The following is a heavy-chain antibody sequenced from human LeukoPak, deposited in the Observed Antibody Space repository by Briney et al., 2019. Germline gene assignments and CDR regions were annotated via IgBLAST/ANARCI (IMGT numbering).Heavy chain of an antibody. CDR1: GFTFSNAW. CDR2: IKSKTDGGTT. Sequence: GGSLRLSCAASGFTFSNAWMSWVRQAPGKGLEWVGRIKSKTDGGTTDYAAPVEGRFTISRDDSKNTLYLQMNSLKTEDTAVYYCTTETIFGVVISYWGQGTLVTVSS. V-gene: IGHV3-15*01. CDR3: TTETIFGVVISY. D-gene: IGHD3-3*01. J-gene: IGHJ4*02.